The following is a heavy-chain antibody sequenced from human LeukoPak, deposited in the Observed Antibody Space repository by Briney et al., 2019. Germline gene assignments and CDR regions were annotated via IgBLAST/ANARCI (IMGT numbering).Heavy chain of an antibody. J-gene: IGHJ4*02. V-gene: IGHV3-21*01. CDR1: GFTFSTYG. CDR3: ARFIAVAGNDY. Sequence: GGSLRLSCAASGFTFSTYGMNWVRQAPGKGLEWVSSISSSSSYIYYADSVKGRFTISRDNAKNSPYLQMNSLRAEDTAVYYCARFIAVAGNDYWGQGTLVTVSS. CDR2: ISSSSSYI. D-gene: IGHD6-19*01.